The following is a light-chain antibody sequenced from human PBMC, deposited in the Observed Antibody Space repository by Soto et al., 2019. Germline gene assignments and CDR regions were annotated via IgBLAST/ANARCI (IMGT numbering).Light chain of an antibody. CDR3: QQTYTTPRT. V-gene: IGKV1-39*01. CDR1: QSISSY. J-gene: IGKJ1*01. Sequence: DIQMTQSPSSLSASVGDRVTITCRASQSISSYLNWYQQKLGKAPKLLIYAASNLQSGVPSRFSGSGSITDFTLTISSLQPEDFATYYCQQTYTTPRTFGHGTKVEIK. CDR2: AAS.